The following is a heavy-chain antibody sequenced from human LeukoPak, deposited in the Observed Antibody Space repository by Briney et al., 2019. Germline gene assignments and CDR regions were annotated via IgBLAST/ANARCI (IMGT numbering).Heavy chain of an antibody. CDR1: GYTFTSYG. D-gene: IGHD3-10*01. V-gene: IGHV1-18*01. Sequence: ASVKVSCKASGYTFTSYGISWVRQAPGQGLEWMGWISAYNGNTNYAQKLQGRVTMTTDTSTSTAYMELRSLRSDDTAVYYCARADYYGSGSYRTLDYYYYGMDVWGQGTTVTVSS. CDR2: ISAYNGNT. J-gene: IGHJ6*02. CDR3: ARADYYGSGSYRTLDYYYYGMDV.